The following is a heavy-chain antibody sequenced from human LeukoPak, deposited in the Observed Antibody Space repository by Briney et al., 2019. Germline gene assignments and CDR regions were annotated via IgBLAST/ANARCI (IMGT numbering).Heavy chain of an antibody. CDR2: ISSSGSTI. CDR3: ASLGDYYYYYCMDV. V-gene: IGHV3-11*04. Sequence: GGSLRLSCAASGFTFSDYYMGWIRQAPGKGLEWVSYISSSGSTIYYADSVKGRFTISRDNAKNSLYLQMNSLRAEDTAVYYCASLGDYYYYYCMDVWGKGTTVTVSS. J-gene: IGHJ6*03. CDR1: GFTFSDYY. D-gene: IGHD3-16*01.